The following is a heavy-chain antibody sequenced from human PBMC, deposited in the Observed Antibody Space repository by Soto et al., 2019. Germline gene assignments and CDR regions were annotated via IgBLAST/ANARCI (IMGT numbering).Heavy chain of an antibody. Sequence: QVQLVQSGAEVQKPGASVKVSCKASGYTFTSYDINWVRKATGQGLERMGWMNPNTGNTGYAQKFQDRVNRTRNTSISTAYMELSSLRSEDTAVYYCARRGYYYDSSGYYWGDYWGQGTLGTVSS. D-gene: IGHD3-22*01. J-gene: IGHJ4*02. CDR3: ARRGYYYDSSGYYWGDY. CDR1: GYTFTSYD. V-gene: IGHV1-8*01. CDR2: MNPNTGNT.